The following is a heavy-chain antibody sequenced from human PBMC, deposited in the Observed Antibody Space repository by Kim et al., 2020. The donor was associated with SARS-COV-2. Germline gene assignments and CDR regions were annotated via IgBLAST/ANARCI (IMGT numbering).Heavy chain of an antibody. J-gene: IGHJ4*02. CDR1: GGSFSGYY. D-gene: IGHD6-19*01. CDR3: ARVHSVAGTGGFDY. V-gene: IGHV4-34*01. CDR2: INHSGST. Sequence: SETLSLTCAVYGGSFSGYYWSWIRQPPGKGLEWIGEINHSGSTNYNPSLKSRVTISVDTSKNQFSLKLSSVTAADTAVYYCARVHSVAGTGGFDYWGQGTLVTVSS.